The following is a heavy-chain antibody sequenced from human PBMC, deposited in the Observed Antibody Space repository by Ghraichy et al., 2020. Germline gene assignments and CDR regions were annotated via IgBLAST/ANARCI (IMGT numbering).Heavy chain of an antibody. CDR1: GFTFSSYA. D-gene: IGHD6-6*01. J-gene: IGHJ3*02. CDR3: ARAQAGSSGAFDI. V-gene: IGHV3-64*01. Sequence: GGSLRLSCAASGFTFSSYAMHWVRQAPGKGLEYVSAISSNGGSTYYANSVKGRFTISRDNSKNTLYLQMGSLRAEDMAVYYCARAQAGSSGAFDIWGQGTMVTVSS. CDR2: ISSNGGST.